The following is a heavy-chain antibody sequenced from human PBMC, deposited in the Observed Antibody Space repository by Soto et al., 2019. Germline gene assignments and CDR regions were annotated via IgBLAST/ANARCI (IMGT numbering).Heavy chain of an antibody. CDR3: ARWPQPRYTADPYAVDV. D-gene: IGHD3-16*02. CDR1: GGTFSSSG. Sequence: QVHLVQSGTEVKKPGSSVKVSCKASGGTFSSSGFSWVRQAPGQGLEWMGMIVPSLDTTNYAQKFQARVTITADEVTSTADMELRSLRSEDTAVYYCARWPQPRYTADPYAVDVWGQGTGVIVSS. CDR2: IVPSLDTT. V-gene: IGHV1-69*11. J-gene: IGHJ6*02.